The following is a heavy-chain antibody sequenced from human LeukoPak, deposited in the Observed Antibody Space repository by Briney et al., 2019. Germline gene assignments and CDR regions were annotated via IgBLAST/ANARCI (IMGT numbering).Heavy chain of an antibody. CDR3: ARGPTEVGAIHYYYYGVDV. D-gene: IGHD1-26*01. J-gene: IGHJ6*02. CDR1: GFTFSSYA. CDR2: ISYDGSNK. V-gene: IGHV3-30-3*01. Sequence: PGGSLRLSCAASGFTFSSYAMHWVRQAPGKGLEWVAVISYDGSNKYYADSVKGRFTISRDNSKNTLYLQMNSLRAEDTAVYYCARGPTEVGAIHYYYYGVDVWGQGTTVTVSS.